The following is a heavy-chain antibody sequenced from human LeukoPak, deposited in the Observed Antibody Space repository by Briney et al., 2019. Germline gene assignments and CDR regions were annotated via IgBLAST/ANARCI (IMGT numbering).Heavy chain of an antibody. V-gene: IGHV4-34*01. Sequence: SETLSLTCAVYGGPFSGYYWSWTRQPPGKGLEWIGEVDHSGGTNYSPSLKSRVTISVDTSKTQFSLSLSSVTAADTAEYYCARGYCCRNSCHTAEKYSFDPWGQGTLVTVSS. CDR1: GGPFSGYY. J-gene: IGHJ5*02. CDR2: VDHSGGT. CDR3: ARGYCCRNSCHTAEKYSFDP. D-gene: IGHD2-2*02.